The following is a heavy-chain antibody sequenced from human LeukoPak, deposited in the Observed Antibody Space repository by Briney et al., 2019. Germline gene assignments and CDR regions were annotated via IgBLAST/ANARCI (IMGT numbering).Heavy chain of an antibody. J-gene: IGHJ4*02. Sequence: ASVKVSCKASRYTFTSYDINWVRQATGQGLEWMGWMNPNSGNTGYAQKFQGRVTITADESTSTAYMELSSLRSEDTAVYYCARSHGYSYAYYFDYWGQGTLVTVSS. CDR3: ARSHGYSYAYYFDY. CDR1: RYTFTSYD. CDR2: MNPNSGNT. V-gene: IGHV1-8*01. D-gene: IGHD5-18*01.